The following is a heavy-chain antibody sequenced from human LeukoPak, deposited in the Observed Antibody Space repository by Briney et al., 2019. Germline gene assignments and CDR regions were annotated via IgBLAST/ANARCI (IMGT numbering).Heavy chain of an antibody. CDR3: ASFGGDCSSTSCQNPRGFDY. J-gene: IGHJ4*02. D-gene: IGHD2-2*01. CDR1: GGSFRGYY. Sequence: SETLSLTCAVYGGSFRGYYWIWIRQPPGKGLEWIGEINHSGSTKYNPSLKSRVTISVDPSKNQLSLKLSSVTAADTAVYYCASFGGDCSSTSCQNPRGFDYWGQGTLVTVSS. CDR2: INHSGST. V-gene: IGHV4-34*01.